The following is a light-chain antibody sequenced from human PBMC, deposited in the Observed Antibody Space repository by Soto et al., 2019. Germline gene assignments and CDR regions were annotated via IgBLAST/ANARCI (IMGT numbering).Light chain of an antibody. CDR1: QSANTY. CDR3: QQCAIWPLT. V-gene: IGKV3-11*01. J-gene: IGKJ4*01. CDR2: DAS. Sequence: IVLTPSPATLSLSPVESATLSCRASQSANTYLAWYQHKPGQVPRLLIYDASNRASGIPTRFSGSGSGTDFTLTISSLEPEDFAVYYCQQCAIWPLTFGGGTKVDIK.